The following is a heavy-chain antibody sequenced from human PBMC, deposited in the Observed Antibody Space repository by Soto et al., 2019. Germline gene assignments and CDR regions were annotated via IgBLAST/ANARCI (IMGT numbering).Heavy chain of an antibody. J-gene: IGHJ6*02. CDR2: IYYSGST. Sequence: SETLSLTCTVSGGSISSGGYYWSWIRQHPGKGLEWIGYIYYSGSTYYNPSLKSRVTISVDTSKNQFSLKLSSVTAEDTAVYYCAKFVDTAMVDYGMDVWGQGTTVTVSS. V-gene: IGHV4-31*03. CDR1: GGSISSGGYY. D-gene: IGHD5-18*01. CDR3: AKFVDTAMVDYGMDV.